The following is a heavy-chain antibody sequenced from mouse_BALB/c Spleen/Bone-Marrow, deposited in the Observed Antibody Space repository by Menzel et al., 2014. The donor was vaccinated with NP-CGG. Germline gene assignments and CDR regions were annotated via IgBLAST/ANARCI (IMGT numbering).Heavy chain of an antibody. Sequence: LQESGSVLARPGASVKLSCKASGYTFTSSWMHWAKQRPGQGLEWIGEIHPNSGNTNYNEKFKGKATLTVDTSSSTAYVDLSSLTSEDSAVYYCARYGFDYWGQGTTLTVSS. CDR2: IHPNSGNT. D-gene: IGHD1-1*02. J-gene: IGHJ2*01. V-gene: IGHV1S130*01. CDR1: GYTFTSSW. CDR3: ARYGFDY.